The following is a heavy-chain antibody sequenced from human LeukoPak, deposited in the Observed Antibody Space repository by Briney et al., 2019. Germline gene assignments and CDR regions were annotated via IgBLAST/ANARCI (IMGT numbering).Heavy chain of an antibody. V-gene: IGHV1-8*01. CDR2: MNPNSGNK. D-gene: IGHD6-19*01. CDR3: ARGPQWRGDYYYMDV. CDR1: GYSFTNFD. Sequence: GASVKVSCKDSGYSFTNFDINWVRQATGQGLEWMGWMNPNSGNKGYAQKFQGRVTMTMNTSITTAYMELSSLRSEDTAVYYCARGPQWRGDYYYMDVWGRGTTVTVSS. J-gene: IGHJ6*03.